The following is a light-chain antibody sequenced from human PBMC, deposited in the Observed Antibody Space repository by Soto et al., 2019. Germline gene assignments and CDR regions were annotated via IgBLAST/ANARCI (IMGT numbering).Light chain of an antibody. CDR1: QGISRY. Sequence: AIRMTQSPSSLSASTGDRVTITCRASQGISRYLAWYQQKPGKAPKLLIYAASTLQSGVASRFSGSGSGTDFTLTISCLQSEDFATYYCQQYYSYSGLTFGGGTKVEIK. CDR3: QQYYSYSGLT. V-gene: IGKV1-8*01. CDR2: AAS. J-gene: IGKJ4*01.